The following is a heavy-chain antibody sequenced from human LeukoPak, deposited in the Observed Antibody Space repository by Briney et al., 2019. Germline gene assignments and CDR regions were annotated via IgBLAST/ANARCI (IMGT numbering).Heavy chain of an antibody. CDR2: ITGGGSSS. CDR1: GSTFTNYA. CDR3: ARHNSGWYAARGGRQLDY. D-gene: IGHD6-19*01. V-gene: IGHV3-23*01. Sequence: GGSLRLSCAASGSTFTNYAMSWVRQAPGKGLEWVSTITGGGSSSYYADSVKGRFTISRDNSKNTVYLQMNSLRAEDTAVYYCARHNSGWYAARGGRQLDYWGQGTLVTVSS. J-gene: IGHJ4*02.